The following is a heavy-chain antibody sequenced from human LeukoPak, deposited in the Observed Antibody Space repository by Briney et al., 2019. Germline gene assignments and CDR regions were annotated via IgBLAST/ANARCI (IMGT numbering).Heavy chain of an antibody. CDR1: GGSFSGYY. Sequence: SETLSLTCAVYGGSFSGYYWSWIRQPPGKGLEWIGEINNSGSTNYNPSLKSRVTISVDTSKNQFSLKLSSVTAADTAVYYCARENNYFDYWGQGTLVTVSS. J-gene: IGHJ4*02. V-gene: IGHV4-34*01. CDR3: ARENNYFDY. CDR2: INNSGST.